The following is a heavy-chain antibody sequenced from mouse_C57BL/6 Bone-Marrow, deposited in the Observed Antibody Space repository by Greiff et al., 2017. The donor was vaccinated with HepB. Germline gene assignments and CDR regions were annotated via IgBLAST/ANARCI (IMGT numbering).Heavy chain of an antibody. V-gene: IGHV3-6*01. CDR1: GYSITSGYY. CDR2: ISYDGSN. J-gene: IGHJ2*01. CDR3: ARERDRNFDY. Sequence: QSGPGLVKPSQSLSLTCSVTGYSITSGYYWNWIRQFPGNKLEWMGYISYDGSNNYNPSLKNRISITRDTSKNQFFLKLNSVTTEDTATYYCARERDRNFDYWGQGTTLTVSS.